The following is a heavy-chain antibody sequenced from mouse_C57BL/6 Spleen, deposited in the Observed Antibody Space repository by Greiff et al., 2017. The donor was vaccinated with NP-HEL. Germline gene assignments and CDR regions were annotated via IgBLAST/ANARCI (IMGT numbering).Heavy chain of an antibody. Sequence: EVQLQQSGAELVRPGASVKLSCTASGFNIKDDYMHWVKQRPEQGLEWIGWIDPENGDTEYASKFQGKATITADTSSNTAYLQLSSLTSEDTAVYYCTTRGLRDYWGQGTTLTVSS. D-gene: IGHD1-1*01. CDR3: TTRGLRDY. J-gene: IGHJ2*01. CDR2: IDPENGDT. CDR1: GFNIKDDY. V-gene: IGHV14-4*01.